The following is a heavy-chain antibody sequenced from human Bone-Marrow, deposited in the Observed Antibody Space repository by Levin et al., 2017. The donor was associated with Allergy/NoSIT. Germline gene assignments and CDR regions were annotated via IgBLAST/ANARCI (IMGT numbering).Heavy chain of an antibody. Sequence: ASVKVSCKASGYTFTSYAMNWVRQAPGQGLEWMGWINTNTGNPTYAQGFTGRFVFSLDTSVSTAYLQISSLKAEDTAVYYCAREFTTINWTTNYSDYWGQGTLVTVSS. V-gene: IGHV7-4-1*02. CDR1: GYTFTSYA. J-gene: IGHJ4*02. CDR3: AREFTTINWTTNYSDY. CDR2: INTNTGNP. D-gene: IGHD5-12*01.